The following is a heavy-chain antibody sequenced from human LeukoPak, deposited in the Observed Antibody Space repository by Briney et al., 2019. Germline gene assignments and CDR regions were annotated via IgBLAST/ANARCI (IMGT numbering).Heavy chain of an antibody. Sequence: GRSLRLSCAPSGFTFSSYAMSWVRQAPGKGQEWVSAISGSGGSTYYADSVKGPFTISRDNSKNTLYLQMNSLRAEDTTVYYCAKLPPGRWELLNWFDPWGQGALVTVSS. D-gene: IGHD1-26*01. CDR1: GFTFSSYA. CDR3: AKLPPGRWELLNWFDP. J-gene: IGHJ5*02. CDR2: ISGSGGST. V-gene: IGHV3-23*01.